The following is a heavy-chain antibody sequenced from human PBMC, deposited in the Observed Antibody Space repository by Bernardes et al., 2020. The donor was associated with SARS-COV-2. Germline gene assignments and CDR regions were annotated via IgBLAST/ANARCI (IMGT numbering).Heavy chain of an antibody. CDR1: GFSLSISGVG. D-gene: IGHD3-10*01. CDR2: IYWDDDK. Sequence: SGPTLVKPTQTLTLTCTFSGFSLSISGVGVGWIRQPPGKALEWLALIYWDDDKRYSPSLKSRLTITKDTSKNQVVLTMKNMDPVDTATYYCAHSGWFGEFLSGKKLNWFDHWGQGTLVTVSS. J-gene: IGHJ5*02. CDR3: AHSGWFGEFLSGKKLNWFDH. V-gene: IGHV2-5*02.